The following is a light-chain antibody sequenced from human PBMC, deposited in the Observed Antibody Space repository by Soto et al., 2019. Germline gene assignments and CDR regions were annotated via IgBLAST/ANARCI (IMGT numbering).Light chain of an antibody. CDR1: QSVGSY. CDR2: DAS. V-gene: IGKV3-11*01. Sequence: EIVLTQSPATLSLSPGERATLSCRASQSVGSYLAWYQQKPGQAPRLLIYDASNRATGIPARFSGSGSGTDFTLIISSLEPEDFVVYYCQQRSNWRCTFGQGTRLEIK. CDR3: QQRSNWRCT. J-gene: IGKJ5*01.